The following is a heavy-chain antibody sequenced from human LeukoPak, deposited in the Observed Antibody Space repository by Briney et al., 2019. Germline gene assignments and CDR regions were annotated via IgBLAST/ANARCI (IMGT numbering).Heavy chain of an antibody. CDR3: AREPLTGYYGFDY. CDR1: GFTVSSHF. CDR2: IYNGGLT. Sequence: GGSLRLSCAASGFTVSSHFMSWVRQAPGKGLEWVSVIYNGGLTYYADSVKGRFTISRDTSRNTLYLQMNGLRAEDTAVYYCAREPLTGYYGFDYWGQGTLVTVSS. J-gene: IGHJ4*02. V-gene: IGHV3-53*01. D-gene: IGHD3-9*01.